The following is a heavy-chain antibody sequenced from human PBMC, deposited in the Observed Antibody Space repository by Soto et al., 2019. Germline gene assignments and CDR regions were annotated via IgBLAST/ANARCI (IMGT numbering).Heavy chain of an antibody. CDR1: GFTFSSYG. J-gene: IGHJ6*02. CDR3: ARVLWFGELPRTLMDI. Sequence: QVQLVESGGGVVQPGRSLRLSCAASGFTFSSYGMHWVRQAPGKGLEWVAVISYDGSNKYYADSVKGRFTISRDNSKNTLYLQMNSLRAEDTAVYYCARVLWFGELPRTLMDIWGQWTAVTVSS. D-gene: IGHD3-10*01. V-gene: IGHV3-30*03. CDR2: ISYDGSNK.